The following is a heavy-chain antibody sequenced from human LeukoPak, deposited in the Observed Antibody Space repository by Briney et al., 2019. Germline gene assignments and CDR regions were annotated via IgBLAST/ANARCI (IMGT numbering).Heavy chain of an antibody. V-gene: IGHV4-39*01. J-gene: IGHJ3*02. CDR2: VYYSGTT. Sequence: PSETLSLXCTVSGGSISGSSYYWGWIRQPPVKGLEFIGSVYYSGTTSYNASLRSRVTISVDTSKNQFSLKMTSVTAADTAIYYCARRMGSTTTPRRDAFDIWGQGTMVTVSS. CDR1: GGSISGSSYY. CDR3: ARRMGSTTTPRRDAFDI. D-gene: IGHD1-1*01.